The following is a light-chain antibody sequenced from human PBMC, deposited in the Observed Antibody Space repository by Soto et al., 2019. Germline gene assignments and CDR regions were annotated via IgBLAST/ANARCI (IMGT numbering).Light chain of an antibody. Sequence: DIQMTQSPSSLSASVGDRVTITFQASQDISNYLNWYQQKPGKAPKLLIYDASNLETGVPSRFSGSGSGTEFTLTISSLQPDDFATYYCQQYNSYSQTFGQGTKVDNK. J-gene: IGKJ1*01. CDR2: DAS. CDR3: QQYNSYSQT. CDR1: QDISNY. V-gene: IGKV1-33*01.